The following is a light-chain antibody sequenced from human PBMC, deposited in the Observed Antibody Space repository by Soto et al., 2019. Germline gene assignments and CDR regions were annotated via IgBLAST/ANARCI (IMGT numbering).Light chain of an antibody. V-gene: IGKV1-39*01. J-gene: IGKJ1*01. Sequence: DVQMTQPPSSLSASVGDRVTITSRASQSISTFLNWYQQRPGKAPELLIYAASNLQSGVPSRFSGSGSGTDFALTISSLQPEDFATYYCQQSYRIPPWTFGQGTKV. CDR1: QSISTF. CDR2: AAS. CDR3: QQSYRIPPWT.